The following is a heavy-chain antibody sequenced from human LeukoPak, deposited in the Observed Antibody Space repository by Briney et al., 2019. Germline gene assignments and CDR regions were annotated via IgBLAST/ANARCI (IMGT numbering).Heavy chain of an antibody. CDR1: GGSISSSSYY. CDR3: ARLYCGGDCYSRGYYYMDV. CDR2: IYYSGST. Sequence: SETLSLTCTVSGGSISSSSYYWGWIRQPPWKGLEWIGSIYYSGSTYYNPSLKSRVTISVDTSKNQFSLKLSSVTAADTAVYYCARLYCGGDCYSRGYYYMDVWGKGTTFTVSS. D-gene: IGHD2-21*01. V-gene: IGHV4-39*01. J-gene: IGHJ6*03.